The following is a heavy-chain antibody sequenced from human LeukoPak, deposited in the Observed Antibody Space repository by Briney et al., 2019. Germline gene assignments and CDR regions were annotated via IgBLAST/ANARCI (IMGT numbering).Heavy chain of an antibody. V-gene: IGHV4-34*01. CDR1: GGSFSGYY. D-gene: IGHD6-13*01. CDR3: ARGPSSRQQLAYNWFDP. Sequence: SETLSLTCAVYGGSFSGYYWSWIRQPPGKGLEWIGEINHSGSTNYNPPLKSRVTTSVETSKNQFCLKLSSVTAADTAVYYCARGPSSRQQLAYNWFDPWGQGTLVTVSS. J-gene: IGHJ5*02. CDR2: INHSGST.